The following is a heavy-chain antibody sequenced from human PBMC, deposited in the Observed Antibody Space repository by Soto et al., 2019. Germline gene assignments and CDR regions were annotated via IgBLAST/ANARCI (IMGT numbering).Heavy chain of an antibody. CDR1: GFTFSSYA. J-gene: IGHJ6*02. CDR2: ISGSGGST. V-gene: IGHV3-23*01. Sequence: EVQLLESGGGLVQPGGSLRLSCTASGFTFSSYAMSWVRQAPGKGLEWVSAISGSGGSTYYADSVKGRFTISRDNSKNRLYLQRNSLRAEDTAVYYCAKGTKAAGMDYYYGMDGWGQGTTVTVSS. D-gene: IGHD6-13*01. CDR3: AKGTKAAGMDYYYGMDG.